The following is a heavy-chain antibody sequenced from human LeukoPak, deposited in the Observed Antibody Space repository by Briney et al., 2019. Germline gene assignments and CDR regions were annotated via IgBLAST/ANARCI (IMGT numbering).Heavy chain of an antibody. CDR2: ISWNSGTI. CDR3: AKDKWSGAVKFNWFDP. CDR1: GFTFDDYA. J-gene: IGHJ5*02. Sequence: GRSLRLSCAASGFTFDDYAIHWVRQVPGKGLEWVSGISWNSGTIGYEVSVKGRFTISRDNAKNSLYLQMNSLRVEDTALYYCAKDKWSGAVKFNWFDPWGQGTLVTVSS. D-gene: IGHD6-19*01. V-gene: IGHV3-9*01.